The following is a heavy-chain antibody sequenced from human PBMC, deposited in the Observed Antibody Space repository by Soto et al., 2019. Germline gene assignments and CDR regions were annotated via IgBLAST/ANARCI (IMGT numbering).Heavy chain of an antibody. J-gene: IGHJ4*02. CDR2: ISAHNGNT. D-gene: IGHD3-10*01. CDR1: GYAFTTYG. Sequence: QVHLVQSGAEVKKPGASVKVSCKGSGYAFTTYGITWVRQAPGQGLEWMGWISAHNGNTNYAQKLQGRVTVTRDTSTSTAYMELRCLRSDDTAVYYCARGRYGAYWGQGALVTVSS. CDR3: ARGRYGAY. V-gene: IGHV1-18*01.